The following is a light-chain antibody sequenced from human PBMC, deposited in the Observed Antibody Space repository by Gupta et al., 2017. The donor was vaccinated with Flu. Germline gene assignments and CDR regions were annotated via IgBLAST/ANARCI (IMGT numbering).Light chain of an antibody. CDR3: CSYTGRSPVV. V-gene: IGLV2-23*01. CDR1: SSDIGTYNL. Sequence: PGQSITISCTGTSSDIGTYNLVSWYQQHPGKAPKLLIYEGSERPSGVSSRFSGSKSGNTASLTISGLQAEDEAAYYCCSYTGRSPVVFGGGTTVTVL. J-gene: IGLJ2*01. CDR2: EGS.